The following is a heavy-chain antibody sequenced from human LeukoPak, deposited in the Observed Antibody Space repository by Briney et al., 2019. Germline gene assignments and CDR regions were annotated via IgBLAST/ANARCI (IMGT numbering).Heavy chain of an antibody. CDR3: ARDLGSWSGPDY. V-gene: IGHV4-4*07. CDR1: GGSISSYY. CDR2: IYSSGST. D-gene: IGHD3-3*01. J-gene: IGHJ4*02. Sequence: SETLSLTCTVSGGSISSYYWSWIRQPAGKGLQWIGRIYSSGSTNYNPSLKSRVTMSVDTSKNQFSLRLSSVTAADTAVYYCARDLGSWSGPDYWGQGTLVTVSS.